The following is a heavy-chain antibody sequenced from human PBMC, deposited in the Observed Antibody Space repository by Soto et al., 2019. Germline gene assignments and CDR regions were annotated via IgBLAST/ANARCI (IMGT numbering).Heavy chain of an antibody. D-gene: IGHD3-10*01. CDR1: GFTFSNAW. CDR2: IKSKTDGGTT. Sequence: EVQLVESGGGLVKPGGSLRLSCAASGFTFSNAWMNWVRQAPGKGLEWVGRIKSKTDGGTTDYAAPVKGRFTISRDDSKNTLYLQMNSLKTEDTAVYYCTTNGKPTPVGFIILPPYWGQGTLVTVSS. V-gene: IGHV3-15*01. J-gene: IGHJ4*02. CDR3: TTNGKPTPVGFIILPPY.